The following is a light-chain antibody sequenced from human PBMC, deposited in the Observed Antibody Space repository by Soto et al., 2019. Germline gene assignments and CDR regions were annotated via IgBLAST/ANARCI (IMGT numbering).Light chain of an antibody. V-gene: IGLV2-14*01. J-gene: IGLJ2*01. Sequence: QSALTQPASVSGSPGQSITISCTGTGSDIGGYNYVSWYQQHPGKAPKVMIYEVSNRPSGVSNRFSASKSGNTASLTISGLQAEDAADYYCTSYTSSSSVVFGGGTKLTVL. CDR3: TSYTSSSSVV. CDR1: GSDIGGYNY. CDR2: EVS.